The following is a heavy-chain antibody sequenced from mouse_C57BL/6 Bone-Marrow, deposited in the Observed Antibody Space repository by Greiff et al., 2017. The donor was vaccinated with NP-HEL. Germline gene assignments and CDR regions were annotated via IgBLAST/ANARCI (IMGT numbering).Heavy chain of an antibody. V-gene: IGHV10-3*01. CDR3: FRGLRRGFAY. CDR2: ISSKSSNYAS. CDR1: GFTFNTYA. D-gene: IGHD2-4*01. Sequence: EVQGVESGGGLVQPKGSLKLSCAASGFTFNTYAMHWVRQAPGKGLEWVARISSKSSNYASYYADSVKDRFTISRDDSQSMLYLLMNNLKTEDTAMYYCFRGLRRGFAYWGQGTLVTVSA. J-gene: IGHJ3*01.